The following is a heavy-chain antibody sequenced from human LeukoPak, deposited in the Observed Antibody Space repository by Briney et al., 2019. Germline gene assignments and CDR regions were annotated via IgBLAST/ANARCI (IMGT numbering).Heavy chain of an antibody. CDR2: IYYSGRT. Sequence: SETLSLTCTVSGGSIRSYYWSWIRQPPGKGVEWIAYIYYSGRTNYNPSLKSRVTISVDTSNNQFSLKLGSVTAADTAVYYCARGPSGDYGGYFDSWGQGTLVTVSS. V-gene: IGHV4-59*01. CDR3: ARGPSGDYGGYFDS. D-gene: IGHD4-17*01. CDR1: GGSIRSYY. J-gene: IGHJ4*02.